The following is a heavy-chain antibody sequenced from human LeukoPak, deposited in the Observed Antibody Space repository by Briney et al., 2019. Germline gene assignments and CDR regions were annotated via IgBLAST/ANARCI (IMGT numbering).Heavy chain of an antibody. J-gene: IGHJ5*02. CDR1: GGSISSGGYS. CDR2: IYHSGST. Sequence: SETLSLTCAVSGGSISSGGYSWSWIRQPPGKGLEWIGHIYHSGSTYYNPSLKSRVTISVDRSKNQFSLKLSSVTAADTAVYYCARLNTAYYYDSSGYLHWFDPWGQGTLVTVSS. D-gene: IGHD3-22*01. V-gene: IGHV4-30-2*01. CDR3: ARLNTAYYYDSSGYLHWFDP.